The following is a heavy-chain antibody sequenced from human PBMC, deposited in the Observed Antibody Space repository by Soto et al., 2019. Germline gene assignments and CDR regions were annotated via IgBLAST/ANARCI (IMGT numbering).Heavy chain of an antibody. Sequence: PSETLSLTCTVSGGSISSYYWSWIRQPPGQRLEWIGYIYYSGRTNYNPSLDSRGTTSVATSKNHCSLNLNSVTPADRAVYYCAQISVIRGITAIDYWGRGTLVTVSS. J-gene: IGHJ4*02. CDR3: AQISVIRGITAIDY. CDR1: GGSISSYY. V-gene: IGHV4-59*01. D-gene: IGHD3-10*01. CDR2: IYYSGRT.